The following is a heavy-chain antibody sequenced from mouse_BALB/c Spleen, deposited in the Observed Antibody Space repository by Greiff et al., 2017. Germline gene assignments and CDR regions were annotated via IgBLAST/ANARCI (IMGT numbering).Heavy chain of an antibody. CDR2: ISSGGSYT. D-gene: IGHD2-10*02. V-gene: IGHV5-9-4*01. CDR3: ARDQGYGKDYAMDY. J-gene: IGHJ4*01. CDR1: GFTFSSYA. Sequence: EVQLVESGGGLVKPGGSLKLSCAASGFTFSSYAMSWVRQSPEKRLEWVAEISSGGSYTYYPDTVTGRFTISRDNAKNTLYLEMSSLRSEDTAMYYGARDQGYGKDYAMDYWGQGTSVTVSS.